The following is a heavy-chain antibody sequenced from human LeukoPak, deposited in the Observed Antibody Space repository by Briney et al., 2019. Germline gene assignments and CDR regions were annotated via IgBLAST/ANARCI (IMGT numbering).Heavy chain of an antibody. CDR2: INHSGST. CDR3: ARGRRRSVLWFGEARLNFDY. Sequence: SETLSLTCAVYGGSFSGYYWSWIRQPPGKGLEWIGEINHSGSTNYNPSLKSRVTISVDTSKNQFSLKLSSVTAADTAVYYCARGRRRSVLWFGEARLNFDYWGQGTLVTVSS. D-gene: IGHD3-10*01. CDR1: GGSFSGYY. J-gene: IGHJ4*02. V-gene: IGHV4-34*01.